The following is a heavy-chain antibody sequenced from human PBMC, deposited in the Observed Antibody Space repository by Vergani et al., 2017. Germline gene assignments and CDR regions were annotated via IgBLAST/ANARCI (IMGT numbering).Heavy chain of an antibody. D-gene: IGHD2-21*01. CDR1: GGTFSSYA. CDR2: IIPIFGTA. Sequence: QVQLVQSGAEVKKPGSSVKVSCKASGGTFSSYAISWVRQAPGQGLEWMGRIIPIFGTANYAQKFQGRVTITADESTSTAYMELSSLRSEDTAVYYCTAEKEVAFYYSYYHMDVWGKGTTVTVSS. CDR3: TAEKEVAFYYSYYHMDV. V-gene: IGHV1-69*13. J-gene: IGHJ6*03.